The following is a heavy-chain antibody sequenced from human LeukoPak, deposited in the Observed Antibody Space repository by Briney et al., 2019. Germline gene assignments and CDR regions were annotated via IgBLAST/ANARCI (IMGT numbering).Heavy chain of an antibody. CDR2: IYYSGST. V-gene: IGHV4-59*01. CDR1: GGSISSYY. D-gene: IGHD3-22*01. J-gene: IGHJ5*02. CDR3: ARAGTPITMIVVESNWFDP. Sequence: SEALSLTCTVSGGSISSYYWSWIRQPPGKGLEWIGYIYYSGSTNYNPSLKSRVTISVDTSKNQFSLKLSSVTDADTAVYYCARAGTPITMIVVESNWFDPWGQGTLVTVSS.